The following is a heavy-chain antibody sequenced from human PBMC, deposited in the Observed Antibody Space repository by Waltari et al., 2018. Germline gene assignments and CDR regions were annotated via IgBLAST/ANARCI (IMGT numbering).Heavy chain of an antibody. Sequence: EVQLLESGGGLVQRGGSLRLSCAVSGFIFSRFAMRWVCNTPGKGLDGVSGTGASIGSTYYADVVHGRFTSSRDNSKKRVFLQMNSLRAEDTATYYCTKMRRNLPRDIIDNWGQGTQVIIAS. CDR1: GFIFSRFA. V-gene: IGHV3-23*01. CDR3: TKMRRNLPRDIIDN. J-gene: IGHJ4*02. CDR2: TGASIGST.